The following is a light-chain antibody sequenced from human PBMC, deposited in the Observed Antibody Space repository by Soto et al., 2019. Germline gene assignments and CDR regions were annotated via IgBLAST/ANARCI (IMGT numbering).Light chain of an antibody. CDR1: QSIGRW. CDR3: QQYNGYYRT. J-gene: IGKJ2*01. Sequence: DIQMTQSPSTLSASVGDRITITCRASQSIGRWLAWYQEKPGKAPKLLIYDASSLESGVPSRFSGSGSGTEFTLTISSLQPDDFATHYCQQYNGYYRTFGQGTKLEIK. CDR2: DAS. V-gene: IGKV1-5*01.